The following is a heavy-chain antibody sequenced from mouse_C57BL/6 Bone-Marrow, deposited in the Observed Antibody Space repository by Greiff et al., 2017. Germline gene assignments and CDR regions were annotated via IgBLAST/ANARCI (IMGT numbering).Heavy chain of an antibody. V-gene: IGHV5-2*01. CDR1: EYEFPSHD. D-gene: IGHD1-1*01. J-gene: IGHJ2*01. CDR3: ARHSYDISLYFDY. CDR2: INSDGGST. Sequence: EVMLVESGGGLVQPGESLKLSCESTEYEFPSHDMSWVRKTPEKRLELVAAINSDGGSTYYQDTMESRFTLSRDDSKKTLYLQMSSLRSEDSALYYCARHSYDISLYFDYWGQGTTLTVSS.